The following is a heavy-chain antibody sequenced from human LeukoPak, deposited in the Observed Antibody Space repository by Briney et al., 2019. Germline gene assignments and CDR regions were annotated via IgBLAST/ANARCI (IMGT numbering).Heavy chain of an antibody. CDR2: MYYSGGT. J-gene: IGHJ4*02. Sequence: SETLSLSCRVSGASISGYYWSWIRQPPGKGLEWIGHMYYSGGTTYNPSLKSRVSISLDTSKKHFSLKLSSVTAADTAVYYCAGTGLFFDYWSQGTLVTVSS. V-gene: IGHV4-59*01. D-gene: IGHD7-27*01. CDR3: AGTGLFFDY. CDR1: GASISGYY.